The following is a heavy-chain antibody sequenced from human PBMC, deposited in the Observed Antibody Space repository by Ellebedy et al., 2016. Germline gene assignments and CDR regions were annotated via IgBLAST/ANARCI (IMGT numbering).Heavy chain of an antibody. D-gene: IGHD6-13*01. J-gene: IGHJ2*01. Sequence: SETLSLTCTVSGGSISSYYWSWIRQPPGKGLEWIGYIYYSGSTNYNPSLKSRVTISVDTSKNQFSLKLSSVTAADTAVYYCARGLQWLRQQLFGRYFDLWGRGTLVTVSS. CDR1: GGSISSYY. V-gene: IGHV4-59*12. CDR2: IYYSGST. CDR3: ARGLQWLRQQLFGRYFDL.